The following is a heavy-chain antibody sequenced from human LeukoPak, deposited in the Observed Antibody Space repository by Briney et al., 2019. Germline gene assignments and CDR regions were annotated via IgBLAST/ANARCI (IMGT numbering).Heavy chain of an antibody. J-gene: IGHJ3*01. CDR1: GFIFSSSW. D-gene: IGHD3-22*01. Sequence: GGSLRLSCAASGFIFSSSWMSWVRQAPGKGLEWVANIKTDGSEKQYVDSVKGRFAISRDNAKNSLYLQMNSLRAEDTAVYYCARDPFDSGDRYYGAFDLWGQGTMVTVSS. CDR3: ARDPFDSGDRYYGAFDL. V-gene: IGHV3-7*01. CDR2: IKTDGSEK.